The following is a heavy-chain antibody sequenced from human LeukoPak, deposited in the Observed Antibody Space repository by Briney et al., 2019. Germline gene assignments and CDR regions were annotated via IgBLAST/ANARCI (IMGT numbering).Heavy chain of an antibody. J-gene: IGHJ4*02. D-gene: IGHD7-27*01. CDR3: ARWGRPNFDY. Sequence: SETLSLTCTVSGGSLRGYSWSWLRQPPGKGLEWIGYISDSGSTYYNPSLKTRITISLDTSKNQFSLKLNSATAADTAVYYCARWGRPNFDYWGQGTLVTVSS. CDR2: ISDSGST. CDR1: GGSLRGYS. V-gene: IGHV4-59*01.